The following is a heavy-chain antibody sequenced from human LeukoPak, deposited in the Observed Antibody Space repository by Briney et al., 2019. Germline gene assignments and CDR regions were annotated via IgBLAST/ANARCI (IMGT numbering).Heavy chain of an antibody. CDR3: AKPKGDYPIFDY. D-gene: IGHD4-17*01. J-gene: IGHJ4*02. V-gene: IGHV3-23*01. CDR1: GFTFSSYA. CDR2: IGGSGGST. Sequence: GGSLRLSCAASGFTFSSYAMSWVRQAPGKGLEWVSAIGGSGGSTYYADSVKGRFTISRDNSKNTLYLQMNSLRAEDTAVYYCAKPKGDYPIFDYWGQGTLVTVSS.